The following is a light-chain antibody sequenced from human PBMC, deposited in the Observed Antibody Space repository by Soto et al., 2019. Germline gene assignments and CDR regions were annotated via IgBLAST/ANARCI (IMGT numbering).Light chain of an antibody. CDR3: QQRSNWPLT. J-gene: IGKJ4*01. CDR1: QSVSSL. Sequence: IDLTDSPSTLSLSPLARANLSFRSGQSVSSLLAWYQQKSGQPPRLLVSDASKRSTGVPARFSGSGSGTDFTLIISILEPEYFAIYYCQQRSNWPLTFGAGTKVDIK. CDR2: DAS. V-gene: IGKV3-11*01.